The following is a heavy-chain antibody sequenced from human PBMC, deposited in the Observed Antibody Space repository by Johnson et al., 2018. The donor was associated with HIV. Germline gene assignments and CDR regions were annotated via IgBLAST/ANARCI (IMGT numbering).Heavy chain of an antibody. Sequence: VQLVESGGGVVQPGRSLRLSCAASGFTFSSYGMHWVRQVPGKGLEWVAVISYDGSNKYYADSVKGRFTISRDNSKNTLYLQMNSLRAEDTAVYYCARGHMVRGVTHAFDIWGQGTMVTVSS. CDR3: ARGHMVRGVTHAFDI. CDR2: ISYDGSNK. CDR1: GFTFSSYG. J-gene: IGHJ3*02. D-gene: IGHD3-10*01. V-gene: IGHV3-30*03.